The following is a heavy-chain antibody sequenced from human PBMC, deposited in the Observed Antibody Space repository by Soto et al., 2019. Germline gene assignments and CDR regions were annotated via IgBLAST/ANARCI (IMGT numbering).Heavy chain of an antibody. CDR1: SGSISSSNW. J-gene: IGHJ6*02. Sequence: SETLSLTCAVSSGSISSSNWWSWVRQPPGKGLERIGEIYQNGSTKYNPSLKSRVTISVDKSKNQFSLKLSSVTAADTAVYYCARTIAARAPERYYYYYGMDVWGQGTTVTVSS. V-gene: IGHV4-4*02. D-gene: IGHD6-6*01. CDR2: IYQNGST. CDR3: ARTIAARAPERYYYYYGMDV.